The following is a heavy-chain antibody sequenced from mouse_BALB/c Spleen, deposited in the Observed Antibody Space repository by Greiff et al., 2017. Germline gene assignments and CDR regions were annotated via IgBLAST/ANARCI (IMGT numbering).Heavy chain of an antibody. CDR3: ARGYYGSSPLWYFDV. D-gene: IGHD1-1*01. CDR2: ISYSGST. Sequence: EVQLQESGPGLVKPSQSLSLTCTVTGYSITSDYAWNWIRQFPGNKLEWMGYISYSGSTSYNPSLKSRISITRDTSKNQFFLQLNSVTTEDTATYYCARGYYGSSPLWYFDVWGAGTTVTVSS. CDR1: GYSITSDYA. J-gene: IGHJ1*01. V-gene: IGHV3-2*02.